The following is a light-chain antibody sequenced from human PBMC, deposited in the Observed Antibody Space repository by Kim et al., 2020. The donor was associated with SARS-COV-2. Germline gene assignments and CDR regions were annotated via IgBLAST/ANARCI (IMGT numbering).Light chain of an antibody. J-gene: IGLJ2*01. CDR1: SSDVGGYNY. CDR3: SSLTSNSTLV. V-gene: IGLV2-14*03. CDR2: DVS. Sequence: GQSITISCTGTSSDVGGYNYVSWYQQHPGEAPKLMIYDVSKWPSGVSNRFSGSKSGNTASLTISGLQAEDEADYYCSSLTSNSTLVFGGGTQLTVL.